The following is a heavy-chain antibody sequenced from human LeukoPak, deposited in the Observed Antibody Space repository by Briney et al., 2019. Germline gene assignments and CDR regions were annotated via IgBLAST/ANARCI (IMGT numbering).Heavy chain of an antibody. CDR2: IYSGGST. V-gene: IGHV3-66*01. D-gene: IGHD3-10*01. CDR3: ASGWFGELTLGY. J-gene: IGHJ4*02. Sequence: PGGSLRLSCAASGFTVSSNYMSWVREGPGRGLDWVSVIYSGGSTYYADSVKGRFTISRDNSKNTLYLQMNSLRAEDTAVYYCASGWFGELTLGYWGQGTLVTVSS. CDR1: GFTVSSNY.